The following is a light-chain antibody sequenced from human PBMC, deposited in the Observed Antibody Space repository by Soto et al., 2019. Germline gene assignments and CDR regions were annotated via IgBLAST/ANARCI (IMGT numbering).Light chain of an antibody. CDR1: SSDFDVGDYNY. CDR3: CSYSGTYTWL. V-gene: IGLV2-11*01. Sequence: QSALTQPRSVSGSSGQSVTISCTGTSSDFDVGDYNYVSWFHHRPGRAPKLIIFDFSKRPSGVPDRFSGSTSGITASLTISGLQGEDEGDYYCCSYSGTYTWLFGGGTKVTVL. J-gene: IGLJ2*01. CDR2: DFS.